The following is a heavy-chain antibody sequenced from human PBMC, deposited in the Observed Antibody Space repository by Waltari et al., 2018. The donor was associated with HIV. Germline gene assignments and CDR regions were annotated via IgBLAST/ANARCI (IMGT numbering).Heavy chain of an antibody. CDR1: GGSFSDSY. CDR3: ARALRYSDWSQNSYGLDV. V-gene: IGHV4-34*01. Sequence: QLQLQQWGARLVKASETLSLTCAVNGGSFSDSYWPWVRQPAGQGLEWIGQINHRGRSNYNPSLEGRLSMSVDTSKNQVSLTLNSVTAADTGVYYCARALRYSDWSQNSYGLDVWGQGTPVTVSS. CDR2: INHRGRS. J-gene: IGHJ6*02. D-gene: IGHD3-9*01.